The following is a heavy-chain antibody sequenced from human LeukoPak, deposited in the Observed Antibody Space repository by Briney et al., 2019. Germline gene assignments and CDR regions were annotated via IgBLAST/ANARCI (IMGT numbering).Heavy chain of an antibody. J-gene: IGHJ4*02. CDR2: IYYSGST. Sequence: SETLSLTCTVSGGSISGSSYYWGWIRQPPGKGLEWIGSIYYSGSTYYNPSLKSRVTISVDTSKNQFSLKLSSVTAADTAVYYCARDRGYCSSTSCYRHFDYWGQGTLVTVSS. D-gene: IGHD2-2*01. CDR1: GGSISGSSYY. CDR3: ARDRGYCSSTSCYRHFDY. V-gene: IGHV4-39*07.